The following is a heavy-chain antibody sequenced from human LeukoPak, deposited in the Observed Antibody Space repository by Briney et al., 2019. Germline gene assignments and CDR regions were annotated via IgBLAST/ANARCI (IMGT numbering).Heavy chain of an antibody. CDR3: ARDPLYRDGHNYFHH. CDR1: GFTFSNYA. D-gene: IGHD5-24*01. V-gene: IGHV3-23*01. J-gene: IGHJ1*01. CDR2: IGGGGGST. Sequence: GGSLRLSCAASGFTFSNYAMSWVRQAPGKGLEWVPGIGGGGGSTYYADSVKGRFTISRDNSKGTLYLQMNSLRAEDTAVYYCARDPLYRDGHNYFHHWGQGSLVTVSS.